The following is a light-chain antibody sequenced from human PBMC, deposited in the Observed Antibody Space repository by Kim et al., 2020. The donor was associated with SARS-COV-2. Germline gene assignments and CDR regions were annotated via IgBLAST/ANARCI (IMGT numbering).Light chain of an antibody. J-gene: IGLJ2*01. Sequence: TVTISCTGSSGSIASNYVQWYQQRPGSAPTTVIYEDNQRPSGVPDRFSGSIDSSSNSASLTISGLKTEDEADYYCQSYDSSNVVFGGGTQLTVL. V-gene: IGLV6-57*02. CDR1: SGSIASNY. CDR2: EDN. CDR3: QSYDSSNVV.